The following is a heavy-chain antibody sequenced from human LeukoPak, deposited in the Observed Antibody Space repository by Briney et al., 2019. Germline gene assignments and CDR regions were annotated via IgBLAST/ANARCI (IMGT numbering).Heavy chain of an antibody. Sequence: GGSLRLSCAASGFTFSSYGMHWVRQAPGKGLEWVAFIRYDGSNKYYADSVKGRFTISRDNSKNTLYLQMNSLRAEDTAVYYCAKTQRQWERGVYFDYWGQGTLVTVSS. CDR2: IRYDGSNK. CDR3: AKTQRQWERGVYFDY. CDR1: GFTFSSYG. V-gene: IGHV3-30*02. J-gene: IGHJ4*02. D-gene: IGHD1-26*01.